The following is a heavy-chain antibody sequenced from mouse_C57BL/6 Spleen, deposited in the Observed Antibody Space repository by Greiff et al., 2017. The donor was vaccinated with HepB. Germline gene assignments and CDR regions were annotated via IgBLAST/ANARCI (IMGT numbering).Heavy chain of an antibody. Sequence: QVHVKQPGAELVMPGASVKLSCKASGYTFTSYWMHWVKQRPGQGLEWIGEIDPSDSYTNYNQKFKGKSTLTVDKSSSTAYMQLSSLTSEDSAVYYCARLGGLTDYWGQGTTLTVSS. D-gene: IGHD2-12*01. J-gene: IGHJ2*01. CDR2: IDPSDSYT. CDR3: ARLGGLTDY. CDR1: GYTFTSYW. V-gene: IGHV1-69*01.